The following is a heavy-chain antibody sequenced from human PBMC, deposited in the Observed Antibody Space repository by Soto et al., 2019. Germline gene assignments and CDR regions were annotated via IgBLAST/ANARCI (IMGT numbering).Heavy chain of an antibody. CDR3: AKDRRADWESFYYYAMDV. CDR2: IIPIYGTA. Sequence: QVQLVQSGAEVKKPGSSVKVSCKASGGTFSSFTISWVRQAPGQGLEWMGGIIPIYGTANYAQKFQGRVTITADASTRTANMELSSLRSEDTAVYFCAKDRRADWESFYYYAMDVWGQGTTDTVSS. D-gene: IGHD1-26*01. V-gene: IGHV1-69*01. J-gene: IGHJ6*02. CDR1: GGTFSSFT.